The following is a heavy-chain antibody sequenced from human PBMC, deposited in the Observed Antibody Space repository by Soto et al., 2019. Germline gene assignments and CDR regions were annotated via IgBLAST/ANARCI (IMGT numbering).Heavy chain of an antibody. J-gene: IGHJ4*02. CDR3: ARGSXYGSXSYDY. V-gene: IGHV3-48*02. CDR1: GFTFSSYS. Sequence: GGSLRLSCAASGFTFSSYSMHWVRQAPGKGLEWVADISNSRSNKYYADSVKGRFTISRDNAKNSLYLQMNSLRDEDTAVYYCARGSXYGSXSYDYWGQGTLVTVSS. CDR2: ISNSRSNK. D-gene: IGHD3-10*01.